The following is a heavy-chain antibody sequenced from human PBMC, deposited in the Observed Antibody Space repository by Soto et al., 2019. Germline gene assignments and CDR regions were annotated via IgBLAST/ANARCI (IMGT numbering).Heavy chain of an antibody. J-gene: IGHJ5*02. CDR1: GYTFTSYG. Sequence: QVQLVQSGVEVKKPGASVKVSCKASGYTFTSYGISWVRQAPGQGLEWMAWISAYNGNTKYAQKVQGRVTMTTNTSTSTVYMALRSLLSDATAVYYCARVPNERMGWFDPWGQVTLVTVSS. CDR3: ARVPNERMGWFDP. V-gene: IGHV1-18*01. CDR2: ISAYNGNT. D-gene: IGHD2-8*01.